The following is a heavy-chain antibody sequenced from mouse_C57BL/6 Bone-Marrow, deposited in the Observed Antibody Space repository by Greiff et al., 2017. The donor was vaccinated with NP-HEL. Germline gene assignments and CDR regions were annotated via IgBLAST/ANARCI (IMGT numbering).Heavy chain of an antibody. CDR1: GFTFSDYY. V-gene: IGHV5-16*01. CDR2: INYDGSST. CDR3: ARDIGNYPAY. Sequence: EVQLVESEGGLVQPGSSMKLSCTASGFTFSDYYMAWVRQVPEKGLEWVANINYDGSSTYYLDSLKSRFIISRDNAKNILYLQMSSLKSEDTATYYCARDIGNYPAYWGQGTLVTVSA. D-gene: IGHD2-1*01. J-gene: IGHJ3*01.